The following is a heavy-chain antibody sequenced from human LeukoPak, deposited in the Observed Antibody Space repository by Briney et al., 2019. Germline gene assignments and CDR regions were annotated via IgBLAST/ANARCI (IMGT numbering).Heavy chain of an antibody. CDR3: ARVGYYSSGPFSYFDY. V-gene: IGHV3-30*03. J-gene: IGHJ4*02. CDR2: ISYDGINK. Sequence: PGRSLRLSCAASGFIFSTYGTHWVRQAPGKGLEWVAVISYDGINKYYADSVKGRFTISSDNSKNTLYLQMNSLRAGDTAVYYCARVGYYSSGPFSYFDYWGQGTLVTVSS. CDR1: GFIFSTYG. D-gene: IGHD3-10*01.